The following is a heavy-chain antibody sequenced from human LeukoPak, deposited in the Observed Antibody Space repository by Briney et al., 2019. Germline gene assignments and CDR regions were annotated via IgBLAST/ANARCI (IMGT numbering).Heavy chain of an antibody. CDR1: GGSIRSSSYY. J-gene: IGHJ4*02. Sequence: PSETLSLTCPVSGGSIRSSSYYGGWIRQPPGKGLEWLGTIYYSGTTYYNPSLKSRVTISVDTSKNQFSLKLSSVTAADTGLYYCAGPITMVRGVDHWGQGTLVTVSS. V-gene: IGHV4-39*01. D-gene: IGHD3-10*01. CDR3: AGPITMVRGVDH. CDR2: IYYSGTT.